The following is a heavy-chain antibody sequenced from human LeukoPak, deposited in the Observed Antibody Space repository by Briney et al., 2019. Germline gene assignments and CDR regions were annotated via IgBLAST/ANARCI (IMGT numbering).Heavy chain of an antibody. D-gene: IGHD5-24*01. Sequence: GGSLRLSCAASGFTFGRYEIHWVRQAPGRGLEWLFYISSSGETIYFADSMKGRFTISRDSANNSLSLQMNSLRVEDTAIYYCARASGRDGFNTPFEYWGQGTLVTVSS. CDR2: ISSSGETI. V-gene: IGHV3-48*03. CDR1: GFTFGRYE. CDR3: ARASGRDGFNTPFEY. J-gene: IGHJ4*02.